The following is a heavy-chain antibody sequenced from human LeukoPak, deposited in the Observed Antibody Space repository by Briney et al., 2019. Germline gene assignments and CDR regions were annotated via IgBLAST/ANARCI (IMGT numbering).Heavy chain of an antibody. D-gene: IGHD4-17*01. CDR3: ARGAVDYGDYPDWFDP. Sequence: EASVKVSCKASGYTFTSYDISWVRQATGQGLEWMGWMNPNSGNTGYAQKFQGRVTITRNTSISTAYMELSSLRSEDTAVYYCARGAVDYGDYPDWFDPWGQGTLVTVSS. J-gene: IGHJ5*02. CDR2: MNPNSGNT. V-gene: IGHV1-8*03. CDR1: GYTFTSYD.